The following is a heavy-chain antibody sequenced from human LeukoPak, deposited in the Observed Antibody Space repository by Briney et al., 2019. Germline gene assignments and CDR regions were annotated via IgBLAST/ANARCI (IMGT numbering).Heavy chain of an antibody. D-gene: IGHD3-22*01. CDR2: TYYSGST. V-gene: IGHV4-39*07. CDR3: ARVDGDNYYDSSGYIDY. J-gene: IGHJ4*02. Sequence: PSETLSLTCTVSGGSISSSSYYWGWIRQPPGKGLEWIGSTYYSGSTYYNPSLKSRVTISVDTSKNQFSLKLSSVTAADTAVYYCARVDGDNYYDSSGYIDYWGQGTLVTVSS. CDR1: GGSISSSSYY.